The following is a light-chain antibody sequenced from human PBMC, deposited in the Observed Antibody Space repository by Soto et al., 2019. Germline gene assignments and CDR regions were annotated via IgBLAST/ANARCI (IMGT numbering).Light chain of an antibody. CDR1: QSLSRN. CDR2: GAS. V-gene: IGKV3-15*01. J-gene: IGKJ3*01. CDR3: QHYHDWPPAFT. Sequence: EILMTQSPATLSVSPGERATLSCRASQSLSRNLAWYQQKPGQAPRLLIYGASTRASGIPARFSGVGSGTEFTLTISSPQSEDFALYYCQHYHDWPPAFTFGPGTKVDL.